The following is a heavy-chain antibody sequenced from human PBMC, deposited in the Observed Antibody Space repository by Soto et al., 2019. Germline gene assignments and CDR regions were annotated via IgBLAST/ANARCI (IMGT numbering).Heavy chain of an antibody. V-gene: IGHV3-23*01. Sequence: EVQLLESGGGLVQPGGSLRLSCAASGFTFSSYAMSWVRQAPGKGLEWVSAIGGSGGSTYYADSVKGRFTISRDNSKNPLYLQRNSLRAEDTAVYYCAGRDYYGSGSYYNVFDYWGQGTLVTVSS. CDR2: IGGSGGST. CDR3: AGRDYYGSGSYYNVFDY. CDR1: GFTFSSYA. J-gene: IGHJ4*02. D-gene: IGHD3-10*01.